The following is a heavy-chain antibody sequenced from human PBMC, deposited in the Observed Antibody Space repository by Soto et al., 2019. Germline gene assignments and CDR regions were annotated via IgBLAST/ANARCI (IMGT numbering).Heavy chain of an antibody. CDR1: GFTFSSYG. J-gene: IGHJ4*02. D-gene: IGHD4-17*01. CDR3: ARDLGDTVTTIDY. CDR2: IWYDGSNK. V-gene: IGHV3-33*01. Sequence: GGSLRLSCAASGFTFSSYGMHWVRQAPGKGLEWVAVIWYDGSNKYYADSVKGRFTISRDNSKNTLYLQMNSLRAEDTAVYYCARDLGDTVTTIDYWGQGTLVTVSS.